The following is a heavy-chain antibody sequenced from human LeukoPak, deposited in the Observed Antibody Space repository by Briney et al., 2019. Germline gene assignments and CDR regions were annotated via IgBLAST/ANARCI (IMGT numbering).Heavy chain of an antibody. CDR2: TRNKANSYTT. V-gene: IGHV3-72*01. D-gene: IGHD3-22*01. CDR1: GFTFSDHY. CDR3: ALLVVARRLPEYFQH. J-gene: IGHJ1*01. Sequence: PGGSLRLSRAASGFTFSDHYMDWVRQAPGKGLEWVGRTRNKANSYTTEYAASVKGRFTISRDDSKNSLYLQMNSLKTEDTAVYYCALLVVARRLPEYFQHWGQGTLVTVSS.